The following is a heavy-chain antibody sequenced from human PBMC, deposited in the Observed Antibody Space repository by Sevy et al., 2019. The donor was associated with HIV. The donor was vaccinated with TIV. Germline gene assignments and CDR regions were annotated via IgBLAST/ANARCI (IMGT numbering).Heavy chain of an antibody. CDR2: MNPNSGNT. CDR1: GYTFTSYD. CDR3: ARLDGGAMGYKGFDY. V-gene: IGHV1-8*01. J-gene: IGHJ4*02. D-gene: IGHD2-15*01. Sequence: ASVKVSCKASGYTFTSYDINWVRQATGQGLEWMGWMNPNSGNTGYAQKFQGRDTMTRNTSISTAYMELSSLRSEDTAVYYCARLDGGAMGYKGFDYWGQGTLVTVSS.